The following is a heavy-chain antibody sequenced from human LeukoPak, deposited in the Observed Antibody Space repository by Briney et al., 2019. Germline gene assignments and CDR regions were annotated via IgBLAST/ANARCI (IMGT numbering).Heavy chain of an antibody. Sequence: SETLSLTCAVSGGSISSGGYSWSWIRQPPGKGLEWIGYIYYSGSTYYNPSLKSRATISVDTSKNQFSLKLSSVTAADTAVYYCARTLRDSWFDPWGQGTLVTVSS. J-gene: IGHJ5*02. CDR3: ARTLRDSWFDP. CDR2: IYYSGST. V-gene: IGHV4-30-4*07. CDR1: GGSISSGGYS.